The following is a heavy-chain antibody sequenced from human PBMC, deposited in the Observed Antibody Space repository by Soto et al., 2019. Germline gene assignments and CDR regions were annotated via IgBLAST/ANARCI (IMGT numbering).Heavy chain of an antibody. CDR2: MSDSGGTI. CDR1: GFTFSNAW. V-gene: IGHV3-11*01. D-gene: IGHD6-19*01. CDR3: ARLQQWLVNC. J-gene: IGHJ1*01. Sequence: GGSLRLSCAASGFTFSNAWMNWVRQAPGKGLEWVSYMSDSGGTIYYADSVKGRFTISRDNAKKSLFLQMNSLRAEDTGVYYCARLQQWLVNCWGQGTLVTVSS.